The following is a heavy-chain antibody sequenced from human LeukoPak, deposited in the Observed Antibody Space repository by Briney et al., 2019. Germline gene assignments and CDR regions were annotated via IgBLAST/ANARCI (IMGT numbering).Heavy chain of an antibody. V-gene: IGHV3-53*05. CDR2: IYTGTNT. Sequence: PGGSLRLSCAASGFTVSDNHMSWVRQPPGKGLEWVSFIYTGTNTYYADSVKGRFTISRDNSKNTLYLQMNSLRAEDTAVYYCAKTASAYCSGGSCSDFDYWGQGTLVTVSS. CDR1: GFTVSDNH. D-gene: IGHD2-15*01. J-gene: IGHJ4*02. CDR3: AKTASAYCSGGSCSDFDY.